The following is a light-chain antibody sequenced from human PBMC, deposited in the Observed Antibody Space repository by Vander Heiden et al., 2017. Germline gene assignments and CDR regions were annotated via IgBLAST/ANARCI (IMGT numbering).Light chain of an antibody. J-gene: IGKJ4*01. Sequence: EIVLTQSPGTLSLSPGERATLSCSASQSVSSSYLAWYQQKPGQAPRLLSYGASSRATGIPDRFSGSGSGTDFTLTISRLEPEDFAVYYCQQDGSSRITFGGGTKVEIK. CDR3: QQDGSSRIT. CDR1: QSVSSSY. CDR2: GAS. V-gene: IGKV3-20*01.